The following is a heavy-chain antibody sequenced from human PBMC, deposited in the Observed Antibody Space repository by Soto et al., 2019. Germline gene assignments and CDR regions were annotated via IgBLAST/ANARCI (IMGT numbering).Heavy chain of an antibody. CDR1: EISLSSDS. Sequence: EVRLVESGGGRVKPGGSLRLSCVTSEISLSSDSRNWVRQAPGKGLEWVSSISSIYKDNADSVKGRFTISRDNAKNSVYLQMNDLRVGDTAVYYCARDQSIAGRRNTYYGMDVWGQGTTVTVSS. V-gene: IGHV3-21*01. J-gene: IGHJ6*02. CDR2: ISSIYK. D-gene: IGHD6-6*01. CDR3: ARDQSIAGRRNTYYGMDV.